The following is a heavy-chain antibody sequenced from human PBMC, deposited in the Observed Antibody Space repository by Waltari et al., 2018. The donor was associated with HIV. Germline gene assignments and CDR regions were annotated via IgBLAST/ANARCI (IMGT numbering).Heavy chain of an antibody. D-gene: IGHD5-12*01. V-gene: IGHV4-59*01. CDR1: GDSLSGNY. Sequence: QVQLQESGTGLVKPSETLSLTCNVSGDSLSGNYWNWIRQPPGKEPEWIGYISYSGSTNYNPSLKSRVSMSLVSSKSQFSLKLRSVTAVDTAVYYCARGRRWLQFHGHYYFDYWGQGILVTVSS. CDR2: ISYSGST. J-gene: IGHJ4*02. CDR3: ARGRRWLQFHGHYYFDY.